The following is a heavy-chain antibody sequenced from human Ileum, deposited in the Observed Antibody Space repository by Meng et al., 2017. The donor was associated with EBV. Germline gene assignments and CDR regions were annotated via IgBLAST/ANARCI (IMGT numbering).Heavy chain of an antibody. V-gene: IGHV4-61*01. CDR2: IYYSGTT. Sequence: QVQRQESGPGLVEPSGTLSLTCTVSGGSVSISSYYWSWIRQPPGKGLEWIGYIYYSGTTNYNPSLESRVTISVDTSKNQFSLKLRSVAASDTAVYYCARGWDTAMDSGWGQGTLVTVSS. J-gene: IGHJ4*02. CDR3: ARGWDTAMDSG. D-gene: IGHD5-18*01. CDR1: GGSVSISSYY.